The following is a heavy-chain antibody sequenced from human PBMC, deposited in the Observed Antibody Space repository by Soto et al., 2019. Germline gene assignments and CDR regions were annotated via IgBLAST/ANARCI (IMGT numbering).Heavy chain of an antibody. J-gene: IGHJ6*03. CDR2: IYYSGST. D-gene: IGHD3-10*01. Sequence: PSETLSLTCTVSGGSISSGGYYWSWIRQHPGKGLEWIGYIYYSGSTYYSPSLKSRVTISVDTSKNQFSLKLSSVTAADTAVYYCARAYYYGSGSRYYYYYMDVWGKGTTVTVSS. CDR1: GGSISSGGYY. CDR3: ARAYYYGSGSRYYYYYMDV. V-gene: IGHV4-31*03.